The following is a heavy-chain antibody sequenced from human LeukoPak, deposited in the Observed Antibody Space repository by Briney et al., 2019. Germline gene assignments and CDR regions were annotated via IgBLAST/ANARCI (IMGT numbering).Heavy chain of an antibody. CDR1: GGSISSSSYY. J-gene: IGHJ4*02. CDR2: IYYSGST. V-gene: IGHV4-39*01. D-gene: IGHD2-2*01. Sequence: SETLSLTCTVSGGSISSSSYYWGWIRQPPGKGLEWIGSIYYSGSTYYNPSLKSRITISVDTPKNQFALTLSSLTAADTAAYYCARHGSSTSCYYASDCWRQG. CDR3: ARHGSSTSCYYASDC.